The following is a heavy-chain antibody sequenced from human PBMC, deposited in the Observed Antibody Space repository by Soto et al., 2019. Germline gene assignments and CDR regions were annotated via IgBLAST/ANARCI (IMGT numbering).Heavy chain of an antibody. CDR1: GGSFSGYY. J-gene: IGHJ3*02. V-gene: IGHV4-34*01. Sequence: SETLSLTCAVYGGSFSGYYWSWIRQPPGKGLEWIGEINHSGSTNYNPSLKSRVTISVETSKTQFSLKLSSVTAADTAVYYCARGKLGDAFDIWGQGTMVTVSS. CDR2: INHSGST. D-gene: IGHD6-13*01. CDR3: ARGKLGDAFDI.